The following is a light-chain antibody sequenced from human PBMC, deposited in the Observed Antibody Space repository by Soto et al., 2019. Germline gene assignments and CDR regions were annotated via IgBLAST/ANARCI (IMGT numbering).Light chain of an antibody. V-gene: IGKV1-5*03. CDR1: QTISSW. Sequence: DIHMTQSPSTLSVSLGDRVTITCRAKQTISSWWALYQQKPGKAPKLLIYKASTLKSGVTSRFSGSGSGTEFSLTISSLQPADFATYYCQQYNSYSGWTFGQGTKVDI. J-gene: IGKJ1*01. CDR2: KAS. CDR3: QQYNSYSGWT.